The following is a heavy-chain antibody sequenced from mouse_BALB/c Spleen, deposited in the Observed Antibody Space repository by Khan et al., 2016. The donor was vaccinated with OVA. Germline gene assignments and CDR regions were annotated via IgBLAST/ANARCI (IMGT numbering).Heavy chain of an antibody. CDR3: ASTKA. CDR1: GFNIKDTY. Sequence: VRLQQSGAELVKPGASVKLSCTASGFNIKDTYMNWVKQRPEQGLEWIGRIDPANGNNKYDPKFPGKATITADTSSNTAYRQLSSLTSEGTAVYYCASTKAWGQGATLTVSS. CDR2: IDPANGNN. J-gene: IGHJ2*01. V-gene: IGHV14-3*02.